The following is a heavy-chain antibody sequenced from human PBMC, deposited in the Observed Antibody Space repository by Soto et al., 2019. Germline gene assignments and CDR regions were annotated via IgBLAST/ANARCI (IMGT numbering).Heavy chain of an antibody. CDR3: ARDGTYYGSGSYYNPFDY. CDR2: ISAYNGNT. V-gene: IGHV1-18*01. Sequence: ASVKVSCKASGYTFTSYGISWVRQAPGQGLEWMGWISAYNGNTNYAQKLQGRVTMTTDTSTSTAYMELRSLRSDDTAVYYCARDGTYYGSGSYYNPFDYWGQGTLVTVSS. D-gene: IGHD3-10*01. J-gene: IGHJ4*02. CDR1: GYTFTSYG.